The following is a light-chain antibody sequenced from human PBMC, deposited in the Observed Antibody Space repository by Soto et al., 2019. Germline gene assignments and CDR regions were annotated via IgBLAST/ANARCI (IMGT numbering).Light chain of an antibody. J-gene: IGLJ2*01. CDR3: QYYDSSLSGSVV. V-gene: IGLV1-40*01. CDR2: GNS. CDR1: SSNVGAGYD. Sequence: QSVLTQPPSVSGAPGQRVTISCTGSSSNVGAGYDVHWYQQLPGTAPKLLIYGNSNRPSGVPDRFSGSKSGTSASLAITGRQAEDEADYYCQYYDSSLSGSVVFGGGAKLTVL.